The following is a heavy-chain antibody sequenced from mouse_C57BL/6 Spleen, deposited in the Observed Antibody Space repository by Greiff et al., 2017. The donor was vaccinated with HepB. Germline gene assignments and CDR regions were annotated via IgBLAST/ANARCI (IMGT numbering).Heavy chain of an antibody. D-gene: IGHD4-1*01. CDR2: ISDGGSYT. CDR1: GFTFSSYA. CDR3: ARELGPLDY. J-gene: IGHJ2*01. Sequence: DVKLQESGGGLVKPGGSLKLSCAASGFTFSSYAMSWVRQTPEKRLEWVATISDGGSYTYYPDNVKGRFTISRDNAKNNLYLQMSHLKSEDTAMYYCARELGPLDYWGQGTTLTVSS. V-gene: IGHV5-4*01.